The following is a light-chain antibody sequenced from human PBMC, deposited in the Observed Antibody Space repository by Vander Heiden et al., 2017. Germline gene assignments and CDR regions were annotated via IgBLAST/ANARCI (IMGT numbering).Light chain of an antibody. V-gene: IGLV4-69*01. J-gene: IGLJ3*02. CDR1: RRHSSYA. CDR2: LNSDGSH. Sequence: QLVLTQSPSASASLGASVKLTCTLSRRHSSYASAWHQQQPEKGPRYLMKLNSDGSHSKGDGIPGRFSGSSSAAARYLTIARLKAEDEAYYYCQTWGTGIWVFGGGTKLTVL. CDR3: QTWGTGIWV.